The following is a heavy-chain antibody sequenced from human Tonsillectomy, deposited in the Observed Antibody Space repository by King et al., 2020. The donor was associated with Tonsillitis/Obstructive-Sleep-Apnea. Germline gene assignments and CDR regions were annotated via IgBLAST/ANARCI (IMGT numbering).Heavy chain of an antibody. CDR3: ATRLGYCSVTGCNLELQVLAFDI. V-gene: IGHV3-30*04. Sequence: WDRQAPGKGLDWVAVILYDGSIDYYADSVKGPFTISRDDSTNTLYLQMHSLRAEDKAVYYCATRLGYCSVTGCNLELQVLAFDILCQGKMVTLSS. D-gene: IGHD2-8*02. CDR2: ILYDGSID. J-gene: IGHJ3*02.